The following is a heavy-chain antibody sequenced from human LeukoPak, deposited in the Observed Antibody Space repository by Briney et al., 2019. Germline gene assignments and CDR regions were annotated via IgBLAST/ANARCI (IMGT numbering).Heavy chain of an antibody. J-gene: IGHJ4*02. CDR2: IWHHGGKI. V-gene: IGHV3-33*08. CDR1: GFTFGSYA. D-gene: IGHD6-13*01. CDR3: ARDSSNNWYYFDL. Sequence: GTSLRLSCAASGFTFGSYAMHWVRQAPGKGLEWVAIIWHHGGKIYYGESVKGRFTISRDNSKNTLYLQMNSLGAEDTAVYYCARDSSNNWYYFDLWGQGTLVTVSS.